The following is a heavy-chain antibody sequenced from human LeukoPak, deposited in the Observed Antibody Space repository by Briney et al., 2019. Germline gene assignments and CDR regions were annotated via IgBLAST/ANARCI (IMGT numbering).Heavy chain of an antibody. CDR3: ARSRMASGDVFDY. CDR2: IHHSGGT. V-gene: IGHV4-4*02. D-gene: IGHD5-24*01. J-gene: IGHJ4*02. CDR1: GGSINNNNW. Sequence: SETLSLTCAVAGGSINNNNWWSWVRQTPGQGLEWIGEIHHSGGTNYNPSLKGRVTISEDKSKNQFSLRLSSVTAADTAVYYCARSRMASGDVFDYWGQGTLVTVSS.